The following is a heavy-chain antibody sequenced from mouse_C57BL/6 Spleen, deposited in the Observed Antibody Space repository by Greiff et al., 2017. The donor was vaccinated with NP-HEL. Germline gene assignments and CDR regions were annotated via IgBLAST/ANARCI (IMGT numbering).Heavy chain of an antibody. CDR2: ISDGGSYT. CDR1: GFTFSSYA. CDR3: ARESNYYVSSSYYAMDY. V-gene: IGHV5-4*01. J-gene: IGHJ4*01. D-gene: IGHD1-1*01. Sequence: EVKLVESGGGLVKPGGSLKLSCAASGFTFSSYAMSWVRQTPEKRLEWVATISDGGSYTYYPDNVKGRFTISRDNAKNNLDLQMSHLKSEDTAMYYLARESNYYVSSSYYAMDYWGQGTSVTGSS.